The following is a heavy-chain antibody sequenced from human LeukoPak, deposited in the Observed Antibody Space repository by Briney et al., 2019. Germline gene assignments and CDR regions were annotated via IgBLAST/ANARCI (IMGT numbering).Heavy chain of an antibody. J-gene: IGHJ3*01. CDR2: ISGSGGST. Sequence: GGSLRLSCVASGFTFSSYAMSWVRQAPGKGLEWVSCISGSGGSTYYADSVRGRFTISRDNSKNTLYLQMNSLRAEDTAVYYCAKEGYSGRPHDAFDFWGQGTMVTVSS. CDR1: GFTFSSYA. CDR3: AKEGYSGRPHDAFDF. V-gene: IGHV3-23*01. D-gene: IGHD1-26*01.